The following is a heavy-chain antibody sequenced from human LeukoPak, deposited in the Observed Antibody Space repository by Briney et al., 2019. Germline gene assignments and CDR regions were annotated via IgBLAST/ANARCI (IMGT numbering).Heavy chain of an antibody. CDR2: ISGSDDST. Sequence: GGSLRLSCAASGFTFSSYSMNWVRQAPGKGLEWVSLISGSDDSTYYADSVKGRFTISRDNSKNILYLQMNSLRAEDTAIYYCAKVRAGWYFDYWGQGTLVTVSS. CDR1: GFTFSSYS. CDR3: AKVRAGWYFDY. V-gene: IGHV3-23*01. D-gene: IGHD6-19*01. J-gene: IGHJ4*02.